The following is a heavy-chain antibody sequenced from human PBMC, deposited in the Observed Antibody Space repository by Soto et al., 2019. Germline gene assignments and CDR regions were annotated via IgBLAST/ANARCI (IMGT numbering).Heavy chain of an antibody. CDR2: ISSSGSTI. D-gene: IGHD3-10*01. J-gene: IGHJ5*02. CDR3: LPVTFGNWFDP. V-gene: IGHV3-11*01. CDR1: GSTFSDYY. Sequence: GGSLRLSCAASGSTFSDYYMSWIRQAPGKGLEWVSYISSSGSTIYYADSVKGRFTISRDNAKNSLYLQMNSLRAEDTAVYYCLPVTFGNWFDPWGQGTLVTVSS.